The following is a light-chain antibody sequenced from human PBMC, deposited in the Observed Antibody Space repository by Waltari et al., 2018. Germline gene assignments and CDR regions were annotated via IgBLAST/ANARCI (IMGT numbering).Light chain of an antibody. J-gene: IGLJ2*01. CDR2: EVN. Sequence: QSALTQPPSASGSLGQSVAISCTGPSSDVGGYDLVSWYHQHPGKAPQLIIYEVNKRPSGVPDRFSGSKSGNTASLTVSGLQAEDEADYYCTSYAGSNNLPFGGGTKLTVL. CDR3: TSYAGSNNLP. V-gene: IGLV2-8*01. CDR1: SSDVGGYDL.